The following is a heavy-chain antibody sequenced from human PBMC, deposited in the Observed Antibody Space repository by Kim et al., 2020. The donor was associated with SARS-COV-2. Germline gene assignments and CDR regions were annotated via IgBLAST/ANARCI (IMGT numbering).Heavy chain of an antibody. CDR2: ISAYNGNT. D-gene: IGHD3-9*01. J-gene: IGHJ6*02. Sequence: ASVKVSCKASGYTFTSYGISWVRQAPGQGLEWMGWISAYNGNTNYAQKLQGRVTMTTDTSTSTAYMELRSLRSDDTAVYYCARDPPAYILTGYSFFYYYGMDVWGQGTTVTVSS. CDR3: ARDPPAYILTGYSFFYYYGMDV. CDR1: GYTFTSYG. V-gene: IGHV1-18*01.